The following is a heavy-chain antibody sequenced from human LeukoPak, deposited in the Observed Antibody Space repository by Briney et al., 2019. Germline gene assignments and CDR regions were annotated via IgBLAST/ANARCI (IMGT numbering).Heavy chain of an antibody. CDR1: GYTFTTYG. J-gene: IGHJ5*02. D-gene: IGHD3-22*01. Sequence: GASVKVSCKASGYTFTTYGNSWVRQAPGQGLEWMGGIIPIFGTANYAQKFQGRVTITADESTSTAYMELSSLRSEDTAVYYCARVQSRSYYYDSSGYGGFDPWGQGTLVTVSS. V-gene: IGHV1-69*13. CDR2: IIPIFGTA. CDR3: ARVQSRSYYYDSSGYGGFDP.